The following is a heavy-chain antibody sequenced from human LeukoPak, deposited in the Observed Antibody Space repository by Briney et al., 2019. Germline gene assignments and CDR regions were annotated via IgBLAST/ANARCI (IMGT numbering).Heavy chain of an antibody. CDR3: ARERGYSGYDFVIGY. V-gene: IGHV1-2*02. D-gene: IGHD5-12*01. CDR1: GYTFTGYY. J-gene: IGHJ4*02. CDR2: INPNSGGT. Sequence: ASVKVSCKASGYTFTGYYMHWVRQAPGQGLEWMGWINPNSGGTNFAQKFQGRVTMTRDTSISTGYMELSRLRSDDTAVYYCARERGYSGYDFVIGYWGQGTLATVSS.